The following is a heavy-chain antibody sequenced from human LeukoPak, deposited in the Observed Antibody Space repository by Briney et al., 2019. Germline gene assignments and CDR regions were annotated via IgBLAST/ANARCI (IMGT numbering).Heavy chain of an antibody. Sequence: GGSLRLSCAASGFTFSSYAMSSVRQTPGEGLECVSPISVSDGSTYYADSVKGRFTISRDNSKNTLYPQMNSLRAEDTAVYYCAKGGRYCSSTSCWENWFDPWGQGTLVTVSS. D-gene: IGHD2-2*01. V-gene: IGHV3-23*01. CDR3: AKGGRYCSSTSCWENWFDP. CDR2: ISVSDGST. J-gene: IGHJ5*02. CDR1: GFTFSSYA.